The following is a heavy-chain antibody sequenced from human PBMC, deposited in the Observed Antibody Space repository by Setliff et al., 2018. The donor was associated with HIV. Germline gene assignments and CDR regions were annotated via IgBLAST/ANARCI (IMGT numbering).Heavy chain of an antibody. CDR2: MYYSGST. V-gene: IGHV4-59*11. CDR3: ARGGRDFYDSSGYYWNY. J-gene: IGHJ4*02. CDR1: NGSISSHY. Sequence: ETLSLTCAVSNGSISSHYWSWIRQPPGKGLEWIGNMYYSGSTNYNPSLKSRVTISVDRSQNHFSLKLSSVTAADTAVYYCARGGRDFYDSSGYYWNYWGQGTLVTVSS. D-gene: IGHD3-22*01.